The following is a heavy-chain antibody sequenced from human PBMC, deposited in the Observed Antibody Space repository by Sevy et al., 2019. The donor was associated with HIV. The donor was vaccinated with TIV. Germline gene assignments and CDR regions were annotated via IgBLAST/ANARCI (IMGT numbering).Heavy chain of an antibody. D-gene: IGHD5-18*01. V-gene: IGHV1-69*06. CDR3: ARGDKALVRPKIPPIYHYYLDV. Sequence: ASVKVSCKASGGTFRQFPISWVRQAPGQGLEWMGGIIPNFATVNYAEKFQGRVTVTADKDTSTGYMELSSLRSEDTAIYFCARGDKALVRPKIPPIYHYYLDVWGQGTTVTVSS. CDR1: GGTFRQFP. J-gene: IGHJ6*02. CDR2: IIPNFATV.